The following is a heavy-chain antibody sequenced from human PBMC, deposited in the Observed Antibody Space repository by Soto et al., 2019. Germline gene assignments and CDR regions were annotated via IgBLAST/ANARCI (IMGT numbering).Heavy chain of an antibody. CDR3: AKGSSGYYYYGMDV. CDR2: ISGSGGST. V-gene: IGHV3-23*01. Sequence: EVQLLESGGGLVQPGGSLRLSCAAAGFTFSSYAMSWVRHAPGKGLEWVSAISGSGGSTYYADSVKGRFTISRDNSKNTLYLQMNSLRAEDTAVYYCAKGSSGYYYYGMDVWGQGTTVTVSS. CDR1: GFTFSSYA. D-gene: IGHD3-10*01. J-gene: IGHJ6*02.